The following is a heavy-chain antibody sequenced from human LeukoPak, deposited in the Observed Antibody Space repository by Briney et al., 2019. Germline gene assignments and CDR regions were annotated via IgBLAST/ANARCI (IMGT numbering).Heavy chain of an antibody. CDR2: INHSGST. Sequence: PSETLSLTCAVYGGSFSGYYWSWIRQPPGKGLEWIGEINHSGSTNYNPSLKSRVTISVDTSKNQFSLKLSSVTAADTAVYYCARGGGTRVVVPAACFDYWGQGTLVTVSS. CDR1: GGSFSGYY. J-gene: IGHJ4*02. D-gene: IGHD2-2*01. V-gene: IGHV4-34*01. CDR3: ARGGGTRVVVPAACFDY.